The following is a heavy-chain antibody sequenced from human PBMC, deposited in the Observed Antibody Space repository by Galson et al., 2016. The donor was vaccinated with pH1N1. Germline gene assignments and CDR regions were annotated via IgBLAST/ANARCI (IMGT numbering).Heavy chain of an antibody. D-gene: IGHD4-17*01. Sequence: SLRLSCAASGFTFSSYGMHWVRQAPGKGLEWVARIWYDGSVTYHADSVMGRFTISRDNSKTTLYLQMNSLRAEDTAVDYCAKERHGDYALLYGMDVWGQGTTVIVSS. CDR1: GFTFSSYG. J-gene: IGHJ6*02. V-gene: IGHV3-33*06. CDR2: IWYDGSVT. CDR3: AKERHGDYALLYGMDV.